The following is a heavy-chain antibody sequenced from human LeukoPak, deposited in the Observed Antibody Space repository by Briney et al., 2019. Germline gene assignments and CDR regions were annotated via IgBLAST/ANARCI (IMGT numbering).Heavy chain of an antibody. D-gene: IGHD6-13*01. Sequence: SETLSLTCAVYGGSFSGYYWSWIRQPPGKGLEWIGEINHSGSTNYNPSLKSRVTISVDTSKNQFSLKLSPVTAADTAVYYCAALDSSSWTFYPWGQGTLVTVSS. J-gene: IGHJ5*02. V-gene: IGHV4-34*01. CDR1: GGSFSGYY. CDR2: INHSGST. CDR3: AALDSSSWTFYP.